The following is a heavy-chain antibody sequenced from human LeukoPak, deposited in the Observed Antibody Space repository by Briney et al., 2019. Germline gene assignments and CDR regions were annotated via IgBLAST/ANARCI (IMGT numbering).Heavy chain of an antibody. CDR3: ARQSSSSSTFYYYYYCMDV. V-gene: IGHV4-34*01. CDR2: ISHSGST. J-gene: IGHJ6*03. D-gene: IGHD6-6*01. Sequence: TSETLSLTCAVYGGSFSGYYWSWIRQPPGKGLEWIGEISHSGSTNYNPSLKSRVTISVDTSKNQFSLKLSSVTAADTAVYYCARQSSSSSTFYYYYYCMDVWGKGTTVTVSS. CDR1: GGSFSGYY.